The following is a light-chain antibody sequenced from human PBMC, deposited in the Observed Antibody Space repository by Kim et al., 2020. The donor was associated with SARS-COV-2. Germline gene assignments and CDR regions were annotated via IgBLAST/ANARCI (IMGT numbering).Light chain of an antibody. Sequence: GGRSHISCCGSGSHIGFSAVSWYQHLPGTTPKLLIFGNDQRPSGVPDRFSGSKSGTAASLAISGLQSQDEADYYCAAWDDSLSGRVFGGGTQLTVL. V-gene: IGLV1-44*01. CDR3: AAWDDSLSGRV. CDR2: GND. CDR1: GSHIGFSA. J-gene: IGLJ3*02.